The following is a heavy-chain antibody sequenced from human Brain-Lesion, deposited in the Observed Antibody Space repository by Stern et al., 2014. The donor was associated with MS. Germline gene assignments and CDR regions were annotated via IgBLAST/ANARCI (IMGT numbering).Heavy chain of an antibody. CDR1: GGSVSSTSYA. CDR3: AGEEDIRYCSGGSCTGNWFDP. D-gene: IGHD2-15*01. J-gene: IGHJ5*02. Sequence: QLQLQESGPGLVKPSETLSLTCTVAGGSVSSTSYAWAWIRQPPGKGLEWIGTIYYSGNTYYSPSLKSRLTISLDRSKNHFSLRLGFGTAADTAVYYCAGEEDIRYCSGGSCTGNWFDPWGQGTLVTVSS. CDR2: IYYSGNT. V-gene: IGHV4-39*02.